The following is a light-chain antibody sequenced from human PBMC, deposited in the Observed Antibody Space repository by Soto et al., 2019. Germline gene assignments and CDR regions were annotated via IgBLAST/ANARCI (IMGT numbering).Light chain of an antibody. Sequence: EIVLTQSPGTLSLSPGERATLSCRASQSVSNNYLAWYQQRPGQATRLLTYGASSRAIGIPDRFSGSGSGTDLTLTINRLEPEDFAVYYCQQYGNSPWTFGQGTKVEIK. CDR1: QSVSNNY. CDR2: GAS. J-gene: IGKJ1*01. CDR3: QQYGNSPWT. V-gene: IGKV3-20*01.